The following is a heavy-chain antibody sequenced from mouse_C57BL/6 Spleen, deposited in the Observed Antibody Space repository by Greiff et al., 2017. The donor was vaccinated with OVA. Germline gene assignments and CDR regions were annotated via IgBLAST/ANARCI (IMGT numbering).Heavy chain of an antibody. CDR1: GYTFTSYW. D-gene: IGHD1-1*01. Sequence: QVQLQQSGAELVRPGSSVKLSCKASGYTFTSYWMHWVKQRPIQGLEWIGNIDPSDSETHYNQKFKDKATLTVDKSSSTAYMQLSSLTSEDSAVYYCARGGYYGSTLLFDYWGQGTTLTVSS. CDR3: ARGGYYGSTLLFDY. V-gene: IGHV1-52*01. J-gene: IGHJ2*01. CDR2: IDPSDSET.